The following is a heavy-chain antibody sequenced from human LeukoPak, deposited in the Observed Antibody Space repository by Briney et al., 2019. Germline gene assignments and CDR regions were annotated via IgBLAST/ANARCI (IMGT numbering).Heavy chain of an antibody. CDR1: GGSISSSSYY. J-gene: IGHJ4*02. D-gene: IGHD6-6*01. Sequence: SETLSLTCTVSGGSISSSSYYWGWIRQPPGKALEWIGNIFYSGSTYYSPSLKSRVTISVDTSKNQFSLKLSSVTAADTAVYYCAREDSSSPDLDYWGQGTLVTVSS. V-gene: IGHV4-39*07. CDR3: AREDSSSPDLDY. CDR2: IFYSGST.